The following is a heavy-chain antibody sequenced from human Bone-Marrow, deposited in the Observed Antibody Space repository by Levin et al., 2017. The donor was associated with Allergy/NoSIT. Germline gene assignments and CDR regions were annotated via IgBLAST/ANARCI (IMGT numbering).Heavy chain of an antibody. Sequence: SGPTLVKPTQTLTLTCTFSGFSLSTSGVGVGWIRQPPGKALEWLALIYWDDDKRYSPSLKSRLTITKDTSKNQVVLTMTNMDPVDTATYYCAHRGGSNGITMVRGSLSWFDPWGQGTLVTVSS. CDR1: GFSLSTSGVG. J-gene: IGHJ5*02. D-gene: IGHD3-10*01. V-gene: IGHV2-5*02. CDR2: IYWDDDK. CDR3: AHRGGSNGITMVRGSLSWFDP.